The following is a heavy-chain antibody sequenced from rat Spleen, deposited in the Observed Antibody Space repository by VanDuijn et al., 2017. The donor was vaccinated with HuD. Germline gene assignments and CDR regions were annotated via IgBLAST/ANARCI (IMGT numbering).Heavy chain of an antibody. CDR2: ISPSGVT. J-gene: IGHJ3*01. V-gene: IGHV5-25*01. D-gene: IGHD4-3*01. CDR3: VRQDTSGYSNWFAY. CDR1: GFTFSNFD. Sequence: EVQLVESGGGLVQPGRSLKLSCEASGFTFSNFDMAWVRQAPTKGREWVTSISPSGVTYYRDSVKGRFTVSRENAKSTLYLLMDSLRSEDTATYYCVRQDTSGYSNWFAYWGQGTLVTVSS.